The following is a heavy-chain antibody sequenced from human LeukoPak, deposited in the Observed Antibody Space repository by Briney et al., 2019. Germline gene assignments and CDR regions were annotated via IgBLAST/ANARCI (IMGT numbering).Heavy chain of an antibody. J-gene: IGHJ5*02. D-gene: IGHD4-17*01. V-gene: IGHV3-20*04. CDR2: INWNGGST. Sequence: GGSLRLSCAASGFTFDDYGMSWVRQAPGKGLEWVSGINWNGGSTGYADSVKGRFTISRDNAKNSLYLQMNSLRAEDTALYYCAREYDYGDYVCWFDPWGQGTLVTVSS. CDR3: AREYDYGDYVCWFDP. CDR1: GFTFDDYG.